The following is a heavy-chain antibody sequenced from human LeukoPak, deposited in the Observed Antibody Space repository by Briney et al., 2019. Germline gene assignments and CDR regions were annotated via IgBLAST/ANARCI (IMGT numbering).Heavy chain of an antibody. D-gene: IGHD6-19*01. CDR1: GYTFTSYG. V-gene: IGHV1-2*02. CDR2: INPNSGGT. Sequence: ASVKASCKASGYTFTSYGISWVRQAPGQGLEWMGWINPNSGGTNYAQKFQGRVTMTRDTSISTAYMELSTLRSDDTAVYYCARGGSGWFDAFDIWGQGTMVTVSS. J-gene: IGHJ3*02. CDR3: ARGGSGWFDAFDI.